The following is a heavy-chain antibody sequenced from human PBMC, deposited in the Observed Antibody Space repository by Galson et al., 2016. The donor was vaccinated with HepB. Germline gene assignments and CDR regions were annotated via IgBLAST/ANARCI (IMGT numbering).Heavy chain of an antibody. Sequence: SMRLSCAASQFTFSIYRMNRVRQAPGKGLEWVSSISSSSSVHYADSVKGRFTISRDDAKNSLYLQMNSLRAEDTAVYYCARFSVWFGEDFFDSWGQGTLVTVSS. J-gene: IGHJ4*02. CDR2: ISSSSSV. D-gene: IGHD3-10*01. CDR1: QFTFSIYR. CDR3: ARFSVWFGEDFFDS. V-gene: IGHV3-21*01.